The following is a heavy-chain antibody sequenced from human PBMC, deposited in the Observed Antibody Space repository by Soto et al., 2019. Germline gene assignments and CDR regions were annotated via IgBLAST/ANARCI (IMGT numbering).Heavy chain of an antibody. J-gene: IGHJ5*02. CDR2: IKSKTDGGTT. V-gene: IGHV3-15*01. D-gene: IGHD3-3*01. Sequence: EVQLVESGGGLVKPGGSLRLSCAASGFTFSNASMSWVRQAPGKGLEWVGRIKSKTDGGTTDYAAPVKGRFTISRDDSKNTLYLQMNSLKTEDTAVYYCTTCDFWSGGGWFDPWGQGTLVTVSS. CDR3: TTCDFWSGGGWFDP. CDR1: GFTFSNAS.